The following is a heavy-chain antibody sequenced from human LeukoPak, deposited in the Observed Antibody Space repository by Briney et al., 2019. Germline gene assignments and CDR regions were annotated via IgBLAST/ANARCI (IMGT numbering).Heavy chain of an antibody. J-gene: IGHJ5*02. CDR2: IYPGDPDT. Sequence: GESLKISCKGSGYSFTSYWIGWVRQMPGKGLEWMGIIYPGDPDTRYSPSFQGQVTISADKSISTAYLQWSSLKASDTAMYYCAIFDFLFGEIDNWFDPWGQGTLVTVSS. D-gene: IGHD3-3*01. CDR3: AIFDFLFGEIDNWFDP. V-gene: IGHV5-51*01. CDR1: GYSFTSYW.